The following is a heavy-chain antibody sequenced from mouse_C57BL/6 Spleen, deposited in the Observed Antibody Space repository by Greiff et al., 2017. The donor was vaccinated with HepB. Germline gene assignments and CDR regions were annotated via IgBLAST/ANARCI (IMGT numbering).Heavy chain of an antibody. CDR2: IYPSDSET. CDR3: ARWDYGSTYAMDY. J-gene: IGHJ4*01. V-gene: IGHV1-61*01. D-gene: IGHD1-1*01. CDR1: GYTFTSYW. Sequence: QVQLQQPGAELVRPGSSVKLSCKASGYTFTSYWMDWVKQRPGQGLEWIGNIYPSDSETHYNQKFKDKATLTVDKSSSTAYMQLSSLTSEDSAVYYCARWDYGSTYAMDYWVKEPQSPSPQ.